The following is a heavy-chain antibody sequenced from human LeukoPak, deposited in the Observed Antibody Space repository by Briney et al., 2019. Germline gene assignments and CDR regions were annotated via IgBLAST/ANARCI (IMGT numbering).Heavy chain of an antibody. CDR2: IHWNGAKT. D-gene: IGHD6-6*01. V-gene: IGHV3-20*04. J-gene: IGHJ6*03. Sequence: PGGSLRLSCAASGFIFDDYGMSWVRQLPGKGLEWVSAIHWNGAKTRYADSVKGRFTISRDNAKDSLYLQMNSLRDEDTALYYCPRYAPGLTARPNYYYFMDLWGKGTTVTVSS. CDR3: PRYAPGLTARPNYYYFMDL. CDR1: GFIFDDYG.